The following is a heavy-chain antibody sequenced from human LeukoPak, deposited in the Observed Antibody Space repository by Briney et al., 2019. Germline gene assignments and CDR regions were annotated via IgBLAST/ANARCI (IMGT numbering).Heavy chain of an antibody. CDR2: IIPIFGTA. D-gene: IGHD6-6*01. CDR3: ARRYSSSRGDAFDI. J-gene: IGHJ3*02. V-gene: IGHV1-69*13. CDR1: GGTFSSYA. Sequence: WASVKVSCKASGGTFSSYAISWVRQAPGQGLEWMGGIIPIFGTANYAQKFQGRVTITADESTSTAYMELSSLRSEDTAVYYCARRYSSSRGDAFDIWGQGTMVTVSS.